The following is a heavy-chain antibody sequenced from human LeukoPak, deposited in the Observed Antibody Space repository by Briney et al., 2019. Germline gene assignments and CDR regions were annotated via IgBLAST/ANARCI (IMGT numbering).Heavy chain of an antibody. CDR2: ISYDGSNK. Sequence: GGSLRLSCAASGFTFSSYGMHWVRQAPGKGLEWVAVISYDGSNKYYADSVKGRFTISRDNSKNTLYLQMNSLRAEDTAVYYCARYCSTTSCESPDAFDIWGHGTMVTVSS. V-gene: IGHV3-30*03. D-gene: IGHD2-2*01. CDR3: ARYCSTTSCESPDAFDI. CDR1: GFTFSSYG. J-gene: IGHJ3*02.